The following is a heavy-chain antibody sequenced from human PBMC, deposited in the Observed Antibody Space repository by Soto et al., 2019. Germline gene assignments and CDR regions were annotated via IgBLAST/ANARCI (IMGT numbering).Heavy chain of an antibody. V-gene: IGHV3-11*05. CDR1: GFTFRDYY. Sequence: QVQLVESGGGLVRPGGSLRLSCEASGFTFRDYYMTWFRQAPGKGLEWLSYIDSSTKYTNYADSVKGRFTISRDNAKKPLYLQMTSLRADDTAVYYCAREYYYTMDVWGQGTMVTVSS. CDR3: AREYYYTMDV. CDR2: IDSSTKYT. J-gene: IGHJ6*02.